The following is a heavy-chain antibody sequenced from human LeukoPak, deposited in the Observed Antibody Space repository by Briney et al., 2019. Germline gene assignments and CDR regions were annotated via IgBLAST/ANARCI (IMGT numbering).Heavy chain of an antibody. Sequence: PSETLSLTCTVSGGSISSGGYYWSWIRQPPGKGLEWIGYIYQSGSTYYNPSLKSRVTISVDRSKNQFSLKVSSVTAADTAVYYCASGGDYYYFDSWGQGTLVSVSS. CDR2: IYQSGST. D-gene: IGHD3-16*01. J-gene: IGHJ4*02. CDR1: GGSISSGGYY. CDR3: ASGGDYYYFDS. V-gene: IGHV4-30-2*01.